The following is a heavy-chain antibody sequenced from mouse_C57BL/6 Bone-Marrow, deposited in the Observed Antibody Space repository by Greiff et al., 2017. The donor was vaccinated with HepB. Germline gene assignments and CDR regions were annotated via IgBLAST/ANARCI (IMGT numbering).Heavy chain of an antibody. Sequence: VQLKQSGAELVRPGASVKLSCTASGFNIKDYYMHWVKQRPEQGLEWIGRIDPEDGDTEYAPKFQGKATMTADTSSNTAYLQLSSLTSEDTAVYYCTRGSSPYWYFDVWGTGSPLTVSS. CDR3: TRGSSPYWYFDV. CDR2: IDPEDGDT. CDR1: GFNIKDYY. D-gene: IGHD1-1*01. V-gene: IGHV14-1*01. J-gene: IGHJ1*03.